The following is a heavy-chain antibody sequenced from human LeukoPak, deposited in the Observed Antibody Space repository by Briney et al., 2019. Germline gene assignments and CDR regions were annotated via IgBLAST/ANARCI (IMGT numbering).Heavy chain of an antibody. Sequence: GGSLRLSCSASGLTFNKYWMSWIRQLPGQGLEWVANVNQDGTQKYYVDSVKGRFTNSRDNARNLLYLQMNSLRAEDTAVYYCVRDVSSGWAFDYWGHGTLVTVSS. CDR1: GLTFNKYW. CDR2: VNQDGTQK. D-gene: IGHD6-19*01. CDR3: VRDVSSGWAFDY. J-gene: IGHJ4*01. V-gene: IGHV3-7*01.